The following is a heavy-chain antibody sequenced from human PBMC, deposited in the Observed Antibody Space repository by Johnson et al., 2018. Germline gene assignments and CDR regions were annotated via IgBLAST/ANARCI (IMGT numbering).Heavy chain of an antibody. Sequence: QLVQSGGALVQPGGSLRLSCEASGFTFSDSSVNWVRQAPGRGLEWISHIWTAPGTSHYADSVKGRFTISRDKAKNSLYLQINSLRAEDTALYYCVRDSSYALDIWGQGTMVTVSP. J-gene: IGHJ3*02. D-gene: IGHD6-6*01. CDR3: VRDSSYALDI. V-gene: IGHV3-48*01. CDR1: GFTFSDSS. CDR2: IWTAPGTS.